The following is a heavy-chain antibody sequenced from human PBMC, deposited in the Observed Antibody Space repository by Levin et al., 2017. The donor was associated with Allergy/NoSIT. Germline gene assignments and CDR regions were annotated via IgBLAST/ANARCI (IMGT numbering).Heavy chain of an antibody. CDR1: GFTFSSYS. CDR3: ARSGGWVAGTAGDY. D-gene: IGHD6-19*01. V-gene: IGHV3-21*01. CDR2: ISSSSSYI. Sequence: GESLKISCAASGFTFSSYSMNWVRQAPGKGLEWVSSISSSSSYIYYADFVKGRFTISRDNAKNSLYLQMNSLRAEDTAVYYCARSGGWVAGTAGDYWGQGTLVTVSS. J-gene: IGHJ4*02.